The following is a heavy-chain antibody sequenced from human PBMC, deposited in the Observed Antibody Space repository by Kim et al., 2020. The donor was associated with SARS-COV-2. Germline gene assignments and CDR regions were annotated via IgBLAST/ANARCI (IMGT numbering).Heavy chain of an antibody. D-gene: IGHD5-18*01. V-gene: IGHV3-66*01. J-gene: IGHJ4*02. CDR3: ARVPFRGYSYGFFFDY. Sequence: SVKGRLTIARDNTQNTLYLQMNSLSAEDTAVYYCARVPFRGYSYGFFFDYWGQGTLVTVSS.